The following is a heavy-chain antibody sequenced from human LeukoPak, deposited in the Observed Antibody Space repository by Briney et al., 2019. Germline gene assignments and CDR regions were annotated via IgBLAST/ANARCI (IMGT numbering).Heavy chain of an antibody. V-gene: IGHV4-59*12. J-gene: IGHJ4*02. CDR1: GGSITVYY. D-gene: IGHD6-6*01. CDR2: ISYSGST. CDR3: ARGGSRSYTSSTLDY. Sequence: SETLSLTCSVSGGSITVYYWNWIRQSPGKGLEWIGSISYSGSTNYNPSLKGRVTISIDTSKNRFSLKVSSVIAADTAMYYCARGGSRSYTSSTLDYWGQGTLVTVSS.